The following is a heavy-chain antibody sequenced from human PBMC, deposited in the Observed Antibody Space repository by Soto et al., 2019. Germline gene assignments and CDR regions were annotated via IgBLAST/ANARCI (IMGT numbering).Heavy chain of an antibody. J-gene: IGHJ4*02. Sequence: QVQLVQSGAEVKKPGASVKVSCKPSGYTFTSYGITWVRQAPGQGLEWMGWISAYNGNTNYAQKFQGRVTMTTDTSMSTAYMELRSLGSDDTAVHYCANGWFGEFVYQLDYWGQGTLVTVSS. CDR2: ISAYNGNT. D-gene: IGHD3-10*01. CDR1: GYTFTSYG. CDR3: ANGWFGEFVYQLDY. V-gene: IGHV1-18*01.